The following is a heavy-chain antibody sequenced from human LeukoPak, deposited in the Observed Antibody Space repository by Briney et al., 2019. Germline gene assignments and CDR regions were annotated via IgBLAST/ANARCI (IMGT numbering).Heavy chain of an antibody. CDR1: GFSFNDCT. D-gene: IGHD2/OR15-2a*01. V-gene: IGHV3-23*01. CDR3: AKRVINNPFDN. J-gene: IGHJ4*02. Sequence: GGSLRLSCAASGFSFNDCTMNWVRQAPGKGLEWAAVISNDGTTYYIDSVKGRFTISRDNSKNTLYLQMNGLRAEDTAVYSCAKRVINNPFDNWGQGTLVTVSS. CDR2: ISNDGTT.